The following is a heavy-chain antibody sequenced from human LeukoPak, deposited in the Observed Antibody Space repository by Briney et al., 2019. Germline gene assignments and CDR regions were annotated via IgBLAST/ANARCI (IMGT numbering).Heavy chain of an antibody. CDR1: GFTVSSNY. V-gene: IGHV3-53*01. CDR3: ARDSSYYDGSALYAFEI. D-gene: IGHD3-22*01. CDR2: ISSGGTT. Sequence: GGSLRLTCAASGFTVSSNYMNWVRQAPGKGLEWVSVISSGGTTYYADSVKGRFTISRDNPKNTLHLQMNSLRAEDTAVYYCARDSSYYDGSALYAFEIWGQGNMVPVSS. J-gene: IGHJ3*02.